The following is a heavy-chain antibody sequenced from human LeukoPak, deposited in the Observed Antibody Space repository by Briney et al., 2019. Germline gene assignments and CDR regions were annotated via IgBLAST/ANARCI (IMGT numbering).Heavy chain of an antibody. CDR2: ISGSSTHT. J-gene: IGHJ4*02. D-gene: IGHD2-2*01. V-gene: IGHV3-11*03. CDR1: GFTFSDYY. CDR3: ATPGLLGYCSSAICAPPGY. Sequence: PGGSLRLSCAASGFTFSDYYMSWIRQAPAKGLEWVSYISGSSTHTNYADSVKGRFTISRDNAKKSLYLQMNSLRAEDTAVYYCATPGLLGYCSSAICAPPGYWGQGTLVTVSS.